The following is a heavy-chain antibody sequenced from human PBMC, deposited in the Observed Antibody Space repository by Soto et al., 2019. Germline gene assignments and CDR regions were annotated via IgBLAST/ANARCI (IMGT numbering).Heavy chain of an antibody. V-gene: IGHV1-69*01. CDR2: IIPISETT. Sequence: QVQLVQSGAEVKKPGSSVKVSCKASGGTFSSYAISWVRQAPGQGLEWMGGIIPISETTNYAQKFQGRVTNTADESKSTAYMELSSLRSEDTAVYYCAKSQGSSTSLEIYYYYYYGMDVWGQGTTVTVPS. CDR1: GGTFSSYA. J-gene: IGHJ6*02. CDR3: AKSQGSSTSLEIYYYYYYGMDV. D-gene: IGHD2-2*01.